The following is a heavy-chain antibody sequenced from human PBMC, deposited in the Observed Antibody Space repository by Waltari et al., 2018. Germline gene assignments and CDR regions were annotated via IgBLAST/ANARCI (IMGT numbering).Heavy chain of an antibody. CDR3: ARPLAVAGTPQGGAPDY. D-gene: IGHD6-19*01. V-gene: IGHV1-2*06. CDR2: INPNSGGT. Sequence: QVQLVQSGAEVKKPGASVKVSCKASGYTFTGYYMHWVRQAPGQGLEWIVRINPNSGGTNYAQKVQGRVTMTRDTYISTAYMELSRLRSDDTAVYYCARPLAVAGTPQGGAPDYWGQGTLVTVSS. J-gene: IGHJ4*02. CDR1: GYTFTGYY.